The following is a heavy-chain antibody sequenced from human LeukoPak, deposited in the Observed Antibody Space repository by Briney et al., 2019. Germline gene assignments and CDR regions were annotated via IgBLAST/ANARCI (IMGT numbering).Heavy chain of an antibody. Sequence: SVKVSCKASGYTFTSYGISWVRQAPGQGLEWMGWISAYNGNTNYAQKLQGRVTMTTDTSTSTAYMELRSLRSDDTAVYYCARVPRSYFLEWLPQEDYWGQGTLVTVSS. D-gene: IGHD3-3*01. CDR3: ARVPRSYFLEWLPQEDY. CDR2: ISAYNGNT. CDR1: GYTFTSYG. V-gene: IGHV1-18*01. J-gene: IGHJ4*02.